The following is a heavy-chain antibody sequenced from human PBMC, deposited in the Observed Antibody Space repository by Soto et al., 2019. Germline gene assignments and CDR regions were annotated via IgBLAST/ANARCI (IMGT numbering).Heavy chain of an antibody. D-gene: IGHD6-13*01. CDR2: LTPGGETT. V-gene: IGHV3-23*01. Sequence: GGSLRLSCAASGFTFSSFAMTWVRQAPGKGLEWVSALTPGGETTYYIDSVKGRFTISRDNAKNTLYLQMNSLTAADTAVYYCAKDPPSERMQPDYGMDVWGQGTTVTVSS. J-gene: IGHJ6*02. CDR1: GFTFSSFA. CDR3: AKDPPSERMQPDYGMDV.